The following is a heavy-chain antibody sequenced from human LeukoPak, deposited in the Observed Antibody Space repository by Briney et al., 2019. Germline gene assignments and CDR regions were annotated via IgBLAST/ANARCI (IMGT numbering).Heavy chain of an antibody. D-gene: IGHD1-7*01. Sequence: PGGSLRLSCAASGFTFSDYYMTWIRQAPGKGLEWLSYISTTSGFTNYADSVKGRFTISRDNAKNTLYLQMNSLRAEDTAVYYCATAGNYRFDYWGQGTLVTVSS. CDR3: ATAGNYRFDY. J-gene: IGHJ4*02. CDR2: ISTTSGFT. CDR1: GFTFSDYY. V-gene: IGHV3-11*06.